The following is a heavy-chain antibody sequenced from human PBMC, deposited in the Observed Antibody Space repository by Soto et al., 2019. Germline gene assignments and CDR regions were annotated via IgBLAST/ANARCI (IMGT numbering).Heavy chain of an antibody. D-gene: IGHD2-2*02. CDR2: IYYSGST. CDR3: ARLAPRYLLDY. J-gene: IGHJ4*02. CDR1: GGSISSYY. V-gene: IGHV4-59*01. Sequence: SETLSLTCTVSGGSISSYYWSWIRQPPGKGLEWIGYIYYSGSTNYNPSLKSRVTISVDTSKNQFSLKMSSATAADTAVYYCARLAPRYLLDYWGQGTLVTVSS.